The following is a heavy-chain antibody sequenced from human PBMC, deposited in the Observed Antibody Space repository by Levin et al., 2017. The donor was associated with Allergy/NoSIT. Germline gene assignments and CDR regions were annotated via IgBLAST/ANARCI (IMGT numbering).Heavy chain of an antibody. CDR1: GFTFGDYA. CDR3: TSVLVYCSGGSCMFYFDY. V-gene: IGHV3-49*04. Sequence: GGSLRLSCTASGFTFGDYAMSWVRQAPGKGLEWVGFIRNKVYGGTTEYAASVKGRFTISRDDSKSIAYLQMNSLKTEDTAVYYCTSVLVYCSGGSCMFYFDYWGQGTLVTVSS. J-gene: IGHJ4*02. D-gene: IGHD2-15*01. CDR2: IRNKVYGGTT.